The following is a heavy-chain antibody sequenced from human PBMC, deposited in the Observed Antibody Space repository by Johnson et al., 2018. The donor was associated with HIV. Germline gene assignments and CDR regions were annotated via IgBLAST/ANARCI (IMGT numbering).Heavy chain of an antibody. CDR2: INWNGGST. Sequence: VQLVESGGGVVRPGGSLRLSCEASRFTFEDHDMSWVRQVPGKGLECVSGINWNGGSTGYADSVKGRFIISRDNAKKSLYLQMNSLRAEDTALYHCVTRGFYCTDGVCHGVFDFWGQGTVVSVSS. V-gene: IGHV3-20*01. CDR1: RFTFEDHD. J-gene: IGHJ3*01. D-gene: IGHD2-8*01. CDR3: VTRGFYCTDGVCHGVFDF.